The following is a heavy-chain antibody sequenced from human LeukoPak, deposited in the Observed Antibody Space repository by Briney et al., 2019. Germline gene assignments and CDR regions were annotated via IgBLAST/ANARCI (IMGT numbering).Heavy chain of an antibody. CDR2: ISPAGGTT. Sequence: GGSLRLSCAVSGFTFSSEAMGWVRQLPGGGLEWVSTISPAGGTTYYADSVKGRFTISRDNSKNTLYLQMNSLRAEDTAVYYCAKWDNGRDYFDYWGQGTLVTVSS. J-gene: IGHJ4*02. D-gene: IGHD1-26*01. CDR3: AKWDNGRDYFDY. CDR1: GFTFSSEA. V-gene: IGHV3-23*01.